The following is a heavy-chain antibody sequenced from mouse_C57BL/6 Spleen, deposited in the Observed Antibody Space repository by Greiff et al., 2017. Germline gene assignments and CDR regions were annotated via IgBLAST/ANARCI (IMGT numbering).Heavy chain of an antibody. V-gene: IGHV1-5*01. CDR3: TTAYYSNDGGPDY. CDR1: GYTFTSYW. CDR2: IYPGNSDT. D-gene: IGHD2-5*01. Sequence: VQLQQSGTVLARPGASVKMSCKTSGYTFTSYWMHWVKQRPGQGLEWIGAIYPGNSDTSYNQKFKGKAKLTAVTSASTAYMELSSLTNEDSAVYYCTTAYYSNDGGPDYWGQGTTLTVSS. J-gene: IGHJ2*01.